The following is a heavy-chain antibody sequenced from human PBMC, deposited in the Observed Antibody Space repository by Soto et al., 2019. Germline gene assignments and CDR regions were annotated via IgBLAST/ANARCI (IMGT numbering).Heavy chain of an antibody. V-gene: IGHV4-31*03. J-gene: IGHJ6*02. Sequence: SETLSLTCTVSGGSISSGGYYWSWIRQHPGKGLEWIGYIYYSGSTYYNPSLKSRVTISVDTSKNQFSLKLSSVTAADTAVYYCAREHYDILTGYGYYYYYGMDVWGQGTTVTVSS. CDR1: GGSISSGGYY. CDR3: AREHYDILTGYGYYYYYGMDV. CDR2: IYYSGST. D-gene: IGHD3-9*01.